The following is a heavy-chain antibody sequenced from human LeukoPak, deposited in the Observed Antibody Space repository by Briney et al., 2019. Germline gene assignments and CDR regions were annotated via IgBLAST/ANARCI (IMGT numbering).Heavy chain of an antibody. J-gene: IGHJ6*02. V-gene: IGHV3-23*01. CDR3: AKPPAPYYYYGMDV. Sequence: PGGSLRLSCAAAGFTFSNYGMTWVRLAPGKGLEWVSGISGSGGSTNYADSVKGRFTISRDNSKNTLYLQMNSLRAEDTAVYYCAKPPAPYYYYGMDVWGQGTTVTVSS. CDR1: GFTFSNYG. D-gene: IGHD2-2*01. CDR2: ISGSGGST.